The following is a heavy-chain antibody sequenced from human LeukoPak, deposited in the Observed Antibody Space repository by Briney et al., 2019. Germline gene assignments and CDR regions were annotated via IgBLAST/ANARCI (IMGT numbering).Heavy chain of an antibody. CDR1: GFTFSTDA. D-gene: IGHD3-10*01. CDR2: TSYDGNET. V-gene: IGHV3-30*18. J-gene: IGHJ4*02. CDR3: AKDPYYYGLGSYVGD. Sequence: PGGSLRLSCAASGFTFSTDAMHWVRQAPGKGLEWVAVTSYDGNETYYADSVRGRFTVSRDNSKNTLYLQVNSLRAEDTAVYYCAKDPYYYGLGSYVGDWGQGTLVTVSS.